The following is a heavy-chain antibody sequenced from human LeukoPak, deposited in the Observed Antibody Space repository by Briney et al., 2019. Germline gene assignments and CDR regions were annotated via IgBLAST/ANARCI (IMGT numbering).Heavy chain of an antibody. D-gene: IGHD6-19*01. J-gene: IGHJ3*02. CDR1: GYTFTSSY. Sequence: GASVKVSCKASGYTFTSSYIHWVRQAPGQGLEWMGWINPNSGGTNYTQKFQGRVTMTRDTSISTAYMELSRLRSDDTAVYYCARAEIFQVAGPDAFDIWGQGTMVTVSS. CDR2: INPNSGGT. CDR3: ARAEIFQVAGPDAFDI. V-gene: IGHV1-2*02.